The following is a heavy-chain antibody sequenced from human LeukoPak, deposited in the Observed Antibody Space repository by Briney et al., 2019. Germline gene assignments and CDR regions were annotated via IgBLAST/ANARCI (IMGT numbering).Heavy chain of an antibody. CDR2: IYHSGST. CDR3: ARVDGYNFRNDY. CDR1: GYSISSGYY. J-gene: IGHJ4*02. V-gene: IGHV4-38-2*01. D-gene: IGHD5-24*01. Sequence: SETLSLTCAVSGYSISSGYYWGWIRQPPGKGLEWIGSIYHSGSTYYNPSLKSRVTISVDTSKNQFSLKLSSVTAADTAAYYCARVDGYNFRNDYWGQGTLVTVSS.